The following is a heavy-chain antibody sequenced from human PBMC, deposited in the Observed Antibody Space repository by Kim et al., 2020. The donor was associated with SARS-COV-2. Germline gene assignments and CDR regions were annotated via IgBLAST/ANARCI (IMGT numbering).Heavy chain of an antibody. CDR2: ISGSGGST. CDR3: AKGEGDLNYYGSGSYWYYFDY. J-gene: IGHJ4*02. V-gene: IGHV3-23*01. D-gene: IGHD3-10*01. Sequence: GGSLRLSCAASGFTFSSYAMSWVRQAPGKGLEWVSAISGSGGSTYYADSVKGRFTISRDNSKNTLYLQMNSLRAEDTAVYYCAKGEGDLNYYGSGSYWYYFDYWGQGTLVTVSS. CDR1: GFTFSSYA.